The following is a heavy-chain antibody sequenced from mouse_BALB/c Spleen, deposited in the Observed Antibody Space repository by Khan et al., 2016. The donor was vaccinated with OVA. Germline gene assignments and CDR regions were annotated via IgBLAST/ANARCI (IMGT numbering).Heavy chain of an antibody. Sequence: QVQLQQSGAELVKPGASVKLSCKASGYAFTSYYMYWVKQRPGQGLEWIGGINPINGDTYFNENFKDKAALTVDKSSSSAYMQLSSLTSEDSAVYYCTRTGYGSPFAYWGQGTLVTVSA. CDR1: GYAFTSYY. CDR3: TRTGYGSPFAY. CDR2: INPINGDT. J-gene: IGHJ3*01. V-gene: IGHV1-53*01. D-gene: IGHD1-1*02.